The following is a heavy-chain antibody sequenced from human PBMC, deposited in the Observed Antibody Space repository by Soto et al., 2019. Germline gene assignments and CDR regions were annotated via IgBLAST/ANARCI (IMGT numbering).Heavy chain of an antibody. Sequence: QVQLVQSGAEVKKPGASVKVSCKASGYTFTSYYMHWVRQAPGQGLEWMGIINPSGGSTSYAQKFQGGVTMTRDTSTSTVYMELSSLRSEDTAVYYCARVTTSLGFDYWGQGTLVTVSS. D-gene: IGHD1-1*01. CDR1: GYTFTSYY. CDR3: ARVTTSLGFDY. V-gene: IGHV1-46*01. CDR2: INPSGGST. J-gene: IGHJ4*02.